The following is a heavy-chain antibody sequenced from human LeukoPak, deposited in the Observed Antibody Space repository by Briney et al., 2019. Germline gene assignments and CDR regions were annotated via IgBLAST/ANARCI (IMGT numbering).Heavy chain of an antibody. V-gene: IGHV3-30*04. Sequence: GGSLRLSCAASGFTFSSYAMHWVRGAPGKGLGRGVVISYDGSNKYYADSVKGRFTISRDNSTNTLYLQMNSLRAEDTAVYYCARSLSGPRSAPFDYWGQGTLVTVSS. CDR2: ISYDGSNK. D-gene: IGHD6-25*01. J-gene: IGHJ4*02. CDR1: GFTFSSYA. CDR3: ARSLSGPRSAPFDY.